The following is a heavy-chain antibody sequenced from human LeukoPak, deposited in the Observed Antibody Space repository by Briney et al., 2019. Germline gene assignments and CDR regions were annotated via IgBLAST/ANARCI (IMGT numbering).Heavy chain of an antibody. CDR1: GGSFSGYY. CDR3: VFNNTSPSGFPDY. J-gene: IGHJ4*02. D-gene: IGHD3-22*01. V-gene: IGHV4-34*01. CDR2: INRSGNT. Sequence: PSETLSLTCAVYGGSFSGYYWSWIRQPPGKGLEWIGEINRSGNTNYNPSLKSRVTISVDTSKNQFSLKLSSVTAADTAVYYCVFNNTSPSGFPDYWGQGTLVTVSS.